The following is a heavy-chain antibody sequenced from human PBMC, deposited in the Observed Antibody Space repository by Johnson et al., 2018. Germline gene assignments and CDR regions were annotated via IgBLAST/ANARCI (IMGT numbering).Heavy chain of an antibody. CDR3: AREYGDYWGCRYYYMDV. D-gene: IGHD4-17*01. CDR2: ISYDGSNK. Sequence: QVQLVESGGGVVQPGRSLRLSCAASGFTFSSYGMHWVRQAPGKGLEWVAVISYDGSNKYYADSVKGRFTILRDNSKNTLYLQRNILRAEATAVYYCAREYGDYWGCRYYYMDVWGKGTTVTVSS. J-gene: IGHJ6*03. V-gene: IGHV3-30*03. CDR1: GFTFSSYG.